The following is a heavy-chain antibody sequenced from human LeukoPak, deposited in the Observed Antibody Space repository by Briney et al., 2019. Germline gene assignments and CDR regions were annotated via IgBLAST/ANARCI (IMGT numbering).Heavy chain of an antibody. CDR3: ARDRYCSSTSCYAGGAFDI. CDR1: GFTFSSYS. J-gene: IGHJ3*02. D-gene: IGHD2-2*01. Sequence: GGSLRLSCAASGFTFSSYSMNWVRQAPGEGLEWVSSISSSSSYIYYADSVKGRLTISRDNAKNSLYLQMNSLRAEDTAVYYCARDRYCSSTSCYAGGAFDIWGQGTMVTVSS. CDR2: ISSSSSYI. V-gene: IGHV3-21*01.